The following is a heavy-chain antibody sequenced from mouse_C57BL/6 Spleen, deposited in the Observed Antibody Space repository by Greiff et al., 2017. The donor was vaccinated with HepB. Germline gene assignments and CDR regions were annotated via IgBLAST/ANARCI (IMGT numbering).Heavy chain of an antibody. Sequence: VQLQQPGAELVRPGTSVKLSCKASGYTFTSYWMHWVKQRPGQGLEWIGVIDPSDSYTNYNQKFKGKATCTVDTSSSTAYMQLSSLTSEDSAVYYCARGGYGSSYRYFDVWGTGTTVTVSS. V-gene: IGHV1-59*01. D-gene: IGHD1-1*01. CDR2: IDPSDSYT. CDR1: GYTFTSYW. J-gene: IGHJ1*03. CDR3: ARGGYGSSYRYFDV.